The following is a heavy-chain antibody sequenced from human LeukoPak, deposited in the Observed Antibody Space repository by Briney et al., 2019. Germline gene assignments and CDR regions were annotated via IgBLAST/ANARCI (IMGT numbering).Heavy chain of an antibody. CDR1: GFTFSGYW. CDR3: ARFGMDAAIDY. D-gene: IGHD2-15*01. CDR2: IKQDGSEK. Sequence: PGGSLRLSCAASGFTFSGYWMSWVRQAPGKGLEWVATIKQDGSEKTYVDSVEGRFTSSRDNAKSSLFLQMDSLRAEGTAVYYCARFGMDAAIDYWGQGTLVTVSS. J-gene: IGHJ4*02. V-gene: IGHV3-7*01.